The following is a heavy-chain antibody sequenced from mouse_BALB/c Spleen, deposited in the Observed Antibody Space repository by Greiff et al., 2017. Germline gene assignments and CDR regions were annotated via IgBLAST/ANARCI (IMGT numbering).Heavy chain of an antibody. CDR3: ARLGYGNYVFDY. J-gene: IGHJ2*01. CDR1: GDSITSGY. Sequence: EVQLQESGPSLVKPSQTLSLTCSVTGDSITSGYWNWIRKFPGNKLEYMGYISYSGSTYYNPSLKSRISITRDTSKNQYYLQLNSVTTEDTATYYCARLGYGNYVFDYWGQGTTLTVSS. D-gene: IGHD2-10*02. CDR2: ISYSGST. V-gene: IGHV3-8*02.